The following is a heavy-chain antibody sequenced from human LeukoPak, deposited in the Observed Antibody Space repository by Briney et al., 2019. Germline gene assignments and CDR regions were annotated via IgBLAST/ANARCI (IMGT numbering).Heavy chain of an antibody. D-gene: IGHD1-7*01. CDR3: ARVRLELRRKISNYGMDV. Sequence: ASVKVSCKASGYTFTSYYMHWVRQAPGQGLEWMGIINPNGGSTSYAQKFQGRVTMTRDTSTSTVYMELSSLRSEDTAVYYCARVRLELRRKISNYGMDVWGQGTTVTVSS. J-gene: IGHJ6*02. CDR1: GYTFTSYY. V-gene: IGHV1-46*01. CDR2: INPNGGST.